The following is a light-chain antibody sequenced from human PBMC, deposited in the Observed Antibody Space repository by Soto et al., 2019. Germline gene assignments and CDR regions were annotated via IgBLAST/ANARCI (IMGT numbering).Light chain of an antibody. V-gene: IGKV3-15*01. CDR2: VAS. Sequence: EIVLTQSPATLSLTQGERATLSCRASQSVSIYLAWYQQKPVQAPPPLLHVASTRATGIATRVSGSGCGTGFNLTISSRHSQDDAVYYCQRHNNETPWTFGQGTKVDIK. J-gene: IGKJ1*01. CDR3: QRHNNETPWT. CDR1: QSVSIY.